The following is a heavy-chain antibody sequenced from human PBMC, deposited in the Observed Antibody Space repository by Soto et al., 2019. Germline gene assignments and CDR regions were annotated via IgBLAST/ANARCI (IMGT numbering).Heavy chain of an antibody. Sequence: GGSLRLSCAASGFTFSSYAMSWVRQAPGKGLEWVSAISGSGGSTYYADSVKGRFTISRDNSKNTLYLQMNSLRAEDTAVYYCAKGGYIWGSYRYGHFDYWGQGTLVTSPQ. CDR3: AKGGYIWGSYRYGHFDY. J-gene: IGHJ4*02. D-gene: IGHD3-16*02. V-gene: IGHV3-23*01. CDR1: GFTFSSYA. CDR2: ISGSGGST.